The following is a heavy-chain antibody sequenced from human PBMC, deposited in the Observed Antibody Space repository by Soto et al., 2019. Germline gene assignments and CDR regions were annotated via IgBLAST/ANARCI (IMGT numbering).Heavy chain of an antibody. V-gene: IGHV3-73*01. Sequence: GSLSLSCAASGFTFGASALQWVRQASGKGLEWLGRIGSKGETYATAYAASVKGRFTISRDDSKNTAYLQMNSLKTEDTAVYYCSRAGILTTPSYFDYWGQGTLVNVSS. CDR1: GFTFGASA. D-gene: IGHD4-4*01. J-gene: IGHJ4*01. CDR3: SRAGILTTPSYFDY. CDR2: IGSKGETYAT.